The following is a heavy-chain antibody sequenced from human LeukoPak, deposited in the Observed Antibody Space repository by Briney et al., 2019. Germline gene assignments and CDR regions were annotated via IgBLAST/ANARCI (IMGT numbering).Heavy chain of an antibody. D-gene: IGHD2-21*02. CDR2: INPNSGGT. V-gene: IGHV1-2*02. CDR3: ARVATEAADAVDDFDI. Sequence: ASVKVSCKASGYTFTGYYMHWVRQAPGQGLEWMGGINPNSGGTNYAQKFQGRVTMTRDTSISTAYMELSMLTPDYTAVYYCARVATEAADAVDDFDIWGQGTMVTVSS. J-gene: IGHJ3*02. CDR1: GYTFTGYY.